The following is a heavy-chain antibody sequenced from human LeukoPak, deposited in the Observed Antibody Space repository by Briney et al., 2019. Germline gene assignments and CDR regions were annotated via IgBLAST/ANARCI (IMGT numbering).Heavy chain of an antibody. J-gene: IGHJ4*02. CDR1: GGTFSSYA. V-gene: IGHV1-69*05. CDR2: VIPIFGTA. Sequence: SVKVSCRASGGTFSSYAIRWVRQAPGQGLEWMGGVIPIFGTANYAQKFQGRVTITTDESTSTAYMELSSLRSEDTAVYYCARAQVGADPTSFDYWGQGTLVTVSS. CDR3: ARAQVGADPTSFDY. D-gene: IGHD1-26*01.